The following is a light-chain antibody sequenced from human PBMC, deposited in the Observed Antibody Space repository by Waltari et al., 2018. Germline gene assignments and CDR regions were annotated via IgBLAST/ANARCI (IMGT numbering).Light chain of an antibody. CDR3: QQPGRSPT. J-gene: IGKJ1*01. V-gene: IGKV3-20*01. CDR1: QSV. Sequence: ETALTQSPGTLSLSPGQRATLSCRASQSVAWYQQKPGQAPRLLVYGASTRATGIPDRFSGTGFGTDFTLTISRLEPEDSAIYYCQQPGRSPTFGQGTKVEIK. CDR2: GAS.